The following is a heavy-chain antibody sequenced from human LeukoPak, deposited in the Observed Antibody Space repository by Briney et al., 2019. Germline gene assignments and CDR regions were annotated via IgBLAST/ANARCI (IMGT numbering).Heavy chain of an antibody. CDR2: ISKDGSST. V-gene: IGHV3-74*01. J-gene: IGHJ5*02. D-gene: IGHD6-19*01. CDR3: AASMAGFNWFDP. CDR1: ASTFSSNW. Sequence: GGSLRLSCAASASTFSSNWMHWVRQAPGKGLVWVSRISKDGSSTNYADSVKGRFTISRDNAKNTLYLQMSSLTAEDTAVYYCAASMAGFNWFDPWGQGTLVTVSS.